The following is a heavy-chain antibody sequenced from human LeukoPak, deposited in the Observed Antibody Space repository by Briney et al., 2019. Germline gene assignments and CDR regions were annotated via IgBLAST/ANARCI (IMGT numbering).Heavy chain of an antibody. CDR2: IYHSGST. CDR3: ARDRGWNPSWVDAFDI. Sequence: PSETLSLTCTVSGGSISSGGYYWSWIRQPPGKGLDWIGYIYHSGSTYYNPSLNSRVTISVDKSKNQFSLRLSSVTAADTAVYYCARDRGWNPSWVDAFDIWGQGTMVTVSS. J-gene: IGHJ3*02. D-gene: IGHD1-1*01. CDR1: GGSISSGGYY. V-gene: IGHV4-30-2*01.